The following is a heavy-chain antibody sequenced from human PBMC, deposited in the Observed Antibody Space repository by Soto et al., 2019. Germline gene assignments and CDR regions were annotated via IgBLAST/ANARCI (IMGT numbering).Heavy chain of an antibody. Sequence: HPGGSLRLSCAASGFTFSSYATSWVRQAPGKGLEWVSAISGSGGSTYYADSVKGRFTISRDNSKNTLYLQMNSLRAEDTAVYYCAKTRGGELLRFGNAVSFDYWGQGALVEVSS. J-gene: IGHJ4*02. CDR2: ISGSGGST. V-gene: IGHV3-23*01. CDR1: GFTFSSYA. D-gene: IGHD1-26*01. CDR3: AKTRGGELLRFGNAVSFDY.